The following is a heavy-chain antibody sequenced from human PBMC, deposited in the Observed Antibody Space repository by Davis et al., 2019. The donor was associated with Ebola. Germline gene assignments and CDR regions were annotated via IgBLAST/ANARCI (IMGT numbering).Heavy chain of an antibody. CDR2: IIPIIARE. J-gene: IGHJ4*02. Sequence: AASVKVSCKASGYTFTSHFLHWVRQAPGQGLEWVGGIIPIIAREDYAQKFQGRVTISADASTDTAYMELSSLRSEDTAIYYCARGDIVTDQVEYCDYWGQGTLVTVSS. V-gene: IGHV1-69*13. CDR3: ARGDIVTDQVEYCDY. CDR1: GYTFTSHF. D-gene: IGHD5-12*01.